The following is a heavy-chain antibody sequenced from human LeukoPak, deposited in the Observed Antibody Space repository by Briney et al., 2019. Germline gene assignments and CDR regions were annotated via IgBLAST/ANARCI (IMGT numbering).Heavy chain of an antibody. CDR3: ASPSTQYYYDSSGYHYYYGMDV. Sequence: SETLSLTCAVYGGSFSGYYWSWIRQPPGKGLEWIGEINHSGSTNYNPSLKSRVTISVDTSKNQFSLKLSSVTAADTAVYYCASPSTQYYYDSSGYHYYYGMDVWGQGTTVTVSS. D-gene: IGHD3-22*01. V-gene: IGHV4-34*01. CDR1: GGSFSGYY. CDR2: INHSGST. J-gene: IGHJ6*02.